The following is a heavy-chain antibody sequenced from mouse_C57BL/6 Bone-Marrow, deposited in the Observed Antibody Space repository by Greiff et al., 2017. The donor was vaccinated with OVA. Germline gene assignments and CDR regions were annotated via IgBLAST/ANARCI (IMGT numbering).Heavy chain of an antibody. D-gene: IGHD1-1*01. J-gene: IGHJ3*01. Sequence: VQLQQPGAGLVKPGASVKLSCKASGYTFTSYCMHWVKQRPGQGLEWIGMIHPSSGSTNYNEKFKSKATLTVDKSSSTAYMQLSSLTSEDSAVYYGGREDYYYGSSYGLAYWGQGTLVTVSA. CDR3: GREDYYYGSSYGLAY. CDR2: IHPSSGST. CDR1: GYTFTSYC. V-gene: IGHV1-64*01.